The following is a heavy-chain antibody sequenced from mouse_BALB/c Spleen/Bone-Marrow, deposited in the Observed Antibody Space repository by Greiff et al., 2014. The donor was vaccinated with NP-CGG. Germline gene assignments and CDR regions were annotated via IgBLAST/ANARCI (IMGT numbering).Heavy chain of an antibody. J-gene: IGHJ4*01. CDR2: FDPYNGGT. CDR3: ARSFAMDY. CDR1: GYAFTNYN. V-gene: IGHV1S135*01. Sequence: VQLQQSGPGLVKPGASVKVSCKASGYAFTNYNMYWVKQSHGKSLEWIGYFDPYNGGTSYNQKFKGKATLTVDKSSSTAYMHLNSLTSEDSAVYYCARSFAMDYWGQGTSVTVSS.